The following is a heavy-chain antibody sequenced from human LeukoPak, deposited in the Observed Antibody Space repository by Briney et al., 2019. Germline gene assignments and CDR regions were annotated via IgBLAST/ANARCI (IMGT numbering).Heavy chain of an antibody. V-gene: IGHV3-33*01. CDR3: ARGGFYYDSSGQHAFDY. D-gene: IGHD3-22*01. J-gene: IGHJ4*02. Sequence: PGRSLRLSCAASGFTSSSYGMHWVRQAPGKGLEWVAVIWYDGSNEYYVDSVKGRFHISRDNSKNTLYLQMNSLRAEDTAVYYCARGGFYYDSSGQHAFDYWGQGTLVTVSS. CDR2: IWYDGSNE. CDR1: GFTSSSYG.